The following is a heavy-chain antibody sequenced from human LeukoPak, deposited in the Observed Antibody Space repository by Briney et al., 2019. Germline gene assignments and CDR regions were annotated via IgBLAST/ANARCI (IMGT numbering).Heavy chain of an antibody. Sequence: SETLSLTCTVSGGSIRSSSYYWGWIRQPPGKGLEWIGTNYYSGSTYYNPSLKSRFTMLVDTSKNQFSLKLSSVTAADTAVYYCARQEHDILTDRVLYAFDIWGQGTMVTVSS. V-gene: IGHV4-39*07. D-gene: IGHD3-9*01. CDR3: ARQEHDILTDRVLYAFDI. J-gene: IGHJ3*02. CDR1: GGSIRSSSYY. CDR2: NYYSGST.